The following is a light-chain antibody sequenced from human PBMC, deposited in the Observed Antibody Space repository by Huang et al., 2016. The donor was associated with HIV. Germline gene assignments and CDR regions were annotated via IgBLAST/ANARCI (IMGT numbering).Light chain of an antibody. Sequence: EIQMTQSPSSLSASVGDRVTITCRTRQNINGHLNWYQQRPGKAPKLLLYATSSLHTGVPSRFSGSGSGTHFTLTISSLQSEDFATYYCQQSSTPPSTFGQGTKLEIK. CDR3: QQSSTPPST. J-gene: IGKJ2*01. CDR2: ATS. CDR1: QNINGH. V-gene: IGKV1-39*01.